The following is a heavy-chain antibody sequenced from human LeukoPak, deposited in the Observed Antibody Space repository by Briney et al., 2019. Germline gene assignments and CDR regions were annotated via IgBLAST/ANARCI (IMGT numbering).Heavy chain of an antibody. CDR2: ITAGGDYT. CDR3: ARKGDGYTDY. Sequence: GGSLRLSCAVSGLIFSDYSMNWVRQAPGKGLEWVSTITAGGDYTYYADSVKGRFTVSRDNSKNTLYLQMNSLRSDDTAVYYCARKGDGYTDYWGQGTLVTVSS. J-gene: IGHJ4*02. CDR1: GLIFSDYS. D-gene: IGHD5-24*01. V-gene: IGHV3-23*01.